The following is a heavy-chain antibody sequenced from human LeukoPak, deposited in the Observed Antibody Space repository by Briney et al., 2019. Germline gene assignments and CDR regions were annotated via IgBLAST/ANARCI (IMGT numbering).Heavy chain of an antibody. Sequence: QSGGSLRLSCAASGFTFSSYAMHWVRQAPGKGLEWVAMITSDGNNKYYADSVKDRFTISRDDSKNTLYLQMNSLRDEDTAVYYCAKDKIFRYLDYWGQGALVTVTS. CDR3: AKDKIFRYLDY. J-gene: IGHJ4*02. CDR1: GFTFSSYA. V-gene: IGHV3-30*04. D-gene: IGHD2/OR15-2a*01. CDR2: ITSDGNNK.